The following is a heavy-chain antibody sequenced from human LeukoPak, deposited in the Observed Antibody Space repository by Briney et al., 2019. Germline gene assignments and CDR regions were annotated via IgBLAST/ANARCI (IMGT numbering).Heavy chain of an antibody. Sequence: SETLSLTCTVSGYSISSGYYWGWIRQPPGKGLEWIGSIYHSGSTYYNPSLKSRVTISVDTSKNQFSLKLSSVTAADTAVYYCAAGGAHRTTDSSGYYNPPDYWGQGTLVTVSS. CDR3: AAGGAHRTTDSSGYYNPPDY. CDR2: IYHSGST. J-gene: IGHJ4*02. V-gene: IGHV4-38-2*02. D-gene: IGHD3-22*01. CDR1: GYSISSGYY.